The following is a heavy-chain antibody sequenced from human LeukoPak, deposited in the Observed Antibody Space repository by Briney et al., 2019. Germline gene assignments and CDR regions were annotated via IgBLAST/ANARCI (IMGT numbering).Heavy chain of an antibody. Sequence: SETLSLTCTVSGGSISSGGYYWSWIRQHPGKGLEWIGYIYYSGSTYYNPSLKSRVTISVDTSKNPFSLKLSSVTAADTAVYYCARNAADYDFWSGYTYGMDVWGQGTTVTVSS. J-gene: IGHJ6*02. CDR3: ARNAADYDFWSGYTYGMDV. V-gene: IGHV4-31*03. CDR1: GGSISSGGYY. D-gene: IGHD3-3*01. CDR2: IYYSGST.